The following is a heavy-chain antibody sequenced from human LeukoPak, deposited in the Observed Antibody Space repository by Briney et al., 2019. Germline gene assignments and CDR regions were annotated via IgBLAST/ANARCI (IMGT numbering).Heavy chain of an antibody. Sequence: GGSLRLSCAASGFTFSSYWMHWVRQAPGKGLVWVSRINSDGSSTSYADSVKGQFTISRDNAKNTLYLQMNSLRAEDTAVYYCARGREVYYDILTGYSQPDMPNDYWGQGTLVTVSS. CDR2: INSDGSST. D-gene: IGHD3-9*01. J-gene: IGHJ4*02. CDR1: GFTFSSYW. CDR3: ARGREVYYDILTGYSQPDMPNDY. V-gene: IGHV3-74*01.